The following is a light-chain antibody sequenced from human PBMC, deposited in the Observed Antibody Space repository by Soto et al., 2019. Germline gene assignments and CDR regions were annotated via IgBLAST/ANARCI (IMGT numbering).Light chain of an antibody. CDR2: GAS. V-gene: IGKV3-15*01. J-gene: IGKJ4*01. CDR3: QQYHTWPIT. CDR1: QGVSRK. Sequence: DIVMTQSPATLSVAPGERVTFSCRASQGVSRKLAWYQHKPGQAPRLLISGASTGATGIPARFSGGGSGTEFTLTISSLQSEDGAIYYCQQYHTWPITFGGGTKVEIK.